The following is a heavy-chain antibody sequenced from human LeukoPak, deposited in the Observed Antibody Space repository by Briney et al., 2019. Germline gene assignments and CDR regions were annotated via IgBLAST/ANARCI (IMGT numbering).Heavy chain of an antibody. CDR3: ARICSGGNCYVDS. Sequence: GGSLRLSCAASGFTFSTYWMHWVRQATGRGLVWVSRINSDGSTATRSYSVKGRFTISRDNGKSTLYLQMNSLRAEDTAVYYCARICSGGNCYVDSWGQGTLVTVP. CDR2: INSDGSTA. J-gene: IGHJ4*02. V-gene: IGHV3-74*01. CDR1: GFTFSTYW. D-gene: IGHD2-21*01.